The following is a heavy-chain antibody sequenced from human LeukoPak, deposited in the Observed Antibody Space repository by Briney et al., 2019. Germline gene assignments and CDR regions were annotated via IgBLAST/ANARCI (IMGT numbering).Heavy chain of an antibody. CDR3: AKGPPGPRLRYFDWLSGYYYMDV. CDR1: GFTFSNYW. D-gene: IGHD3-9*01. Sequence: PGGSLRLSCAASGFTFSNYWMTWVRQAPGKGLEWVSAISGSGGNTYYADSVKGRFTISRDNSKNTLYLQMNSLRAEDTAVYYCAKGPPGPRLRYFDWLSGYYYMDVWGKGTTVTISS. V-gene: IGHV3-23*01. CDR2: ISGSGGNT. J-gene: IGHJ6*03.